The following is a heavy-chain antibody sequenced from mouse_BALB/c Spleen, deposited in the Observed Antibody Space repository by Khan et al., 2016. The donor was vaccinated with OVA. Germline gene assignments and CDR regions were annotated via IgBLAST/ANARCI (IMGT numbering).Heavy chain of an antibody. D-gene: IGHD1-3*01. J-gene: IGHJ3*01. CDR1: GYSFTDYT. Sequence: VRLQQSGPELVKPGASMKISCKASGYSFTDYTMNWVKQSRGKNLEWVGLINPYNGVTNYNQTFKGKATLTVDKSSSTAYMELLSLTSEDSAVXDCTRSGYAGLAYWGQGTLVTVSA. V-gene: IGHV1-18*01. CDR2: INPYNGVT. CDR3: TRSGYAGLAY.